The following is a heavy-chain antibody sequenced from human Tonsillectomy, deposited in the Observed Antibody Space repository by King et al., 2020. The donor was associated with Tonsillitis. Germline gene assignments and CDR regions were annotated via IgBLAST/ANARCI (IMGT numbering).Heavy chain of an antibody. V-gene: IGHV3-30*02. CDR1: GFTFSSYG. J-gene: IGHJ4*02. Sequence: VQLVESGGGVVQPGGSLRLSCAASGFTFSSYGMHWVRQAPGKGLEWVAFIRYDGSNKYYVDSVKGRFTISRDNSKNTLYLQMNSLRAEDTAVYYCATGYCSSTSCYGIVGATSQDFDYWGQGTLVTVSS. CDR2: IRYDGSNK. CDR3: ATGYCSSTSCYGIVGATSQDFDY. D-gene: IGHD2-2*01.